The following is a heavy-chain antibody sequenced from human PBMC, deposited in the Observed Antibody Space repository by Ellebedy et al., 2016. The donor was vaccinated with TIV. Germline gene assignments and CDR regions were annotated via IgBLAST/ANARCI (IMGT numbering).Heavy chain of an antibody. CDR1: GGSISNYY. J-gene: IGHJ4*02. CDR2: IYYNGDI. V-gene: IGHV4-59*08. D-gene: IGHD3-9*01. Sequence: MPSETLSLTCTVSGGSISNYYWSWIRQPPGKGLEWIGYIYYNGDINYNPSLKSRVTISVDTSKNQFSLKLSSVTAADTAVYYCARSVRYFDWLLPHYFDYWGQGTLVTVSS. CDR3: ARSVRYFDWLLPHYFDY.